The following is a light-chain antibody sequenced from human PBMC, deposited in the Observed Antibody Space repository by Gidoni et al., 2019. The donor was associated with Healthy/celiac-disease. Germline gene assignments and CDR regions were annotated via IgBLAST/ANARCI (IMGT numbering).Light chain of an antibody. CDR3: ISRDSSGNHWV. CDR1: SLRSYY. J-gene: IGLJ3*02. V-gene: IGLV3-19*01. CDR2: GKH. Sequence: SSELTQDPAVSVALGQTVRITCQGDSLRSYYASWYQQKPGQAPVLVIYGKHNRPSGIPDRFSGSSSGNTASLTITGAQAEDEADYYCISRDSSGNHWVFGGGTKLTGL.